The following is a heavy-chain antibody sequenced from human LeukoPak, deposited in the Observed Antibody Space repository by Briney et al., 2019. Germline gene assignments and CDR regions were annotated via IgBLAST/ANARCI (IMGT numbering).Heavy chain of an antibody. D-gene: IGHD3-10*01. J-gene: IGHJ4*02. CDR2: IYYSGST. CDR3: ASSSMYYGSGSYDY. Sequence: SETLSLTCTVSRGSISYYYWSWIRQPPGKGLEWIGYIYYSGSTNYNPSLKSRVTISVDTSKNQFSLKLSSVTAADTAVYYCASSSMYYGSGSYDYWGQGTLVTVSS. CDR1: RGSISYYY. V-gene: IGHV4-59*01.